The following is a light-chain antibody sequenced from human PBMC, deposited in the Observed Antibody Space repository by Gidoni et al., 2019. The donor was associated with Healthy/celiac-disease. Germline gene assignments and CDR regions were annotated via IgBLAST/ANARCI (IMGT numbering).Light chain of an antibody. CDR2: EVS. V-gene: IGLV2-14*01. Sequence: QSALTPRAAVSGSPGQSITISCTGTSSDVRGYNYVSWYQQHPGKAPKLMIYEVSNRPSGVSNRFSGSKSGNTASLTISGLQAEDEADYYCSSYTSSSTRVFGTGTKVTVL. J-gene: IGLJ1*01. CDR1: SSDVRGYNY. CDR3: SSYTSSSTRV.